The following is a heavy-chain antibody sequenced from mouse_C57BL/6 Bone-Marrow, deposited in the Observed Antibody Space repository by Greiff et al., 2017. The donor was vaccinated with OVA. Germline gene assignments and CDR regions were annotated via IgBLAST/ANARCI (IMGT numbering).Heavy chain of an antibody. Sequence: VQLQQSGAELVRPGTSVKLSCKASGYTFTSYWMHWVKQRPGQGLEWIGVIDPSDSYTNYNQKFKGKATLTVDTSSSTAYMQLSSLTSEDSAVYYCARPGNYYGSSYGYFDVWGTGTTVTVSS. D-gene: IGHD1-1*01. CDR1: GYTFTSYW. V-gene: IGHV1-59*01. CDR3: ARPGNYYGSSYGYFDV. CDR2: IDPSDSYT. J-gene: IGHJ1*03.